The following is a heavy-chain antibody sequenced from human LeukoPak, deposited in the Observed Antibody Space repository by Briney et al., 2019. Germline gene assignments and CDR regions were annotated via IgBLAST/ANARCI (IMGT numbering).Heavy chain of an antibody. CDR2: IYYSGST. V-gene: IGHV4-39*01. CDR1: GASISGSGYY. D-gene: IGHD3-10*01. J-gene: IGHJ4*02. CDR3: ARTRYYYNSRSYGAPYYFDY. Sequence: SETLSPTCAVSGASISGSGYYWGWIRHPPGKGLEWMGNIYYSGSTYYNPSLKSRVTISVDTSKNQFSLKLSSVTAADTAVYYCARTRYYYNSRSYGAPYYFDYWGQGTLVTVSS.